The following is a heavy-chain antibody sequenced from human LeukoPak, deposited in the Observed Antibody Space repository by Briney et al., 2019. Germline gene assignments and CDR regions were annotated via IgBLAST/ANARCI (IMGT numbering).Heavy chain of an antibody. Sequence: GGSLRLSCAASGFRFSSYWMSWVRQAPGKGLEWVANINLDGSEKSYVDSVEGRFTISRDNAKNSLYLQMNSLRGEDTAVYYCARDRERSSSFAFDIWGQGTMVTASS. V-gene: IGHV3-7*01. CDR3: ARDRERSSSFAFDI. CDR2: INLDGSEK. J-gene: IGHJ3*02. CDR1: GFRFSSYW. D-gene: IGHD3-3*02.